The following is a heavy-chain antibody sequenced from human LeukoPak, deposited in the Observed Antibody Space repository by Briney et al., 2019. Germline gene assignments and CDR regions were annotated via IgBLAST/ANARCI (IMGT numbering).Heavy chain of an antibody. J-gene: IGHJ4*02. Sequence: ASVKVSCKASGYTFTSYDINWVRQATEQGLEWMGWMNPNSGNTGYAQKFQGRVTITRNTSISTAYMELSSLRSEDTAVYCCAREEGGSYSHWGQGTLVTVSS. CDR3: AREEGGSYSH. CDR2: MNPNSGNT. CDR1: GYTFTSYD. D-gene: IGHD1-26*01. V-gene: IGHV1-8*03.